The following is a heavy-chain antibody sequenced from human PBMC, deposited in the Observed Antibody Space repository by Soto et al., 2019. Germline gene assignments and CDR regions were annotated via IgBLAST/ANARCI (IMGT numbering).Heavy chain of an antibody. D-gene: IGHD2-8*01. CDR2: ISYDGSNK. CDR3: ARVAIVLMVYGPFDY. V-gene: IGHV3-30-3*01. CDR1: GFTFGTYA. J-gene: IGHJ4*02. Sequence: GGSLRLSCAASGFTFGTYAMHWVRQAPGKGLEWVAVISYDGSNKYYADSVKGRFTISRDNSKNTLYLQMNSLRAVDTAVYYCARVAIVLMVYGPFDYWGQGTLVTVSS.